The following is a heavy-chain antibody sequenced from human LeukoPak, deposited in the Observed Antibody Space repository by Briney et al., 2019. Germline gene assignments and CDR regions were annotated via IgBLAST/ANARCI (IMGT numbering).Heavy chain of an antibody. CDR1: GFTFSRSS. V-gene: IGHV3-23*01. D-gene: IGHD3-22*01. CDR3: AKLKSALIVVGA. Sequence: PGGSLRLSCAASGFTFSRSSLSWVRQAPGQGLEWVSSMSGAGDIANYAESVRGRFTISRDNSRNTLYLQMYSLRADDTAVYYCAKLKSALIVVGAWGQGIRVAVSS. CDR2: MSGAGDIA. J-gene: IGHJ5*02.